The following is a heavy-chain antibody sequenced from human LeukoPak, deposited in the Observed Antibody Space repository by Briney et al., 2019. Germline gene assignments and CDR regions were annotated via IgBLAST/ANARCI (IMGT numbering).Heavy chain of an antibody. CDR3: ARGSSGSYYNYFDY. V-gene: IGHV1-46*01. D-gene: IGHD1-26*01. CDR1: GYTFSSNY. CDR2: INPSGDST. Sequence: ASVKVSCKASGYTFSSNYLHWVRQAPGQGLGWMGLINPSGDSTSYAQKFQGRVTMTRDTSTTTVYMDLSNLRPEDTAVCYCARGSSGSYYNYFDYWGQGTLVTVSS. J-gene: IGHJ4*02.